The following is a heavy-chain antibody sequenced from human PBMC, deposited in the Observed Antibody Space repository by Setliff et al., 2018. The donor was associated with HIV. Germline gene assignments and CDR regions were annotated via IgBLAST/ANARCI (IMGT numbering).Heavy chain of an antibody. V-gene: IGHV1-24*01. CDR1: GYTFTGYY. Sequence: ASVKVSCKASGYTFTGYYMHWVRQAPGKGLEWMGGFDPEDGETIYAQKFQGRVTMTEDTSTDTAYMELSSLRSEDTAVYYCATDLSGSYWYYYDYWGQGTLVTVSS. D-gene: IGHD1-26*01. J-gene: IGHJ4*02. CDR3: ATDLSGSYWYYYDY. CDR2: FDPEDGET.